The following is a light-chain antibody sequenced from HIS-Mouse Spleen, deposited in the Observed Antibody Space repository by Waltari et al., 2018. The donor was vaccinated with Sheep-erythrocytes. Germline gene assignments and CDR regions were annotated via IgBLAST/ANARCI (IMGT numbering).Light chain of an antibody. CDR3: CSYAGSYNHV. CDR2: DVS. CDR1: SRYVGGYKY. J-gene: IGLJ1*01. Sequence: QSALTQPRSVSGSPGQSVTISCTGTSRYVGGYKYVSRYQQHPGKAPKRMIYDVSKRPSGVPDRFSGSKSCNTASLTISGLQAEDEADYYCCSYAGSYNHVFATGTKLTVL. V-gene: IGLV2-11*01.